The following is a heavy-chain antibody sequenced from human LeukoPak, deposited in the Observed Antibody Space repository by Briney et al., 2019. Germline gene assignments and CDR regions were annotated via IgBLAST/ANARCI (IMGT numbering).Heavy chain of an antibody. CDR2: ISGSGGST. D-gene: IGHD3-3*01. V-gene: IGHV3-23*01. CDR1: GFTFSSYA. J-gene: IGHJ5*02. Sequence: GGSLRLSCAASGFTFSSYAMSWVRQAPGKGLEWVSAISGSGGSTYYADSVKGRFTISRDNSKNTLYLQMNSLRAEDTAVYYCAKDPHPGEIFGPQWFDPWGQGTLVTVSS. CDR3: AKDPHPGEIFGPQWFDP.